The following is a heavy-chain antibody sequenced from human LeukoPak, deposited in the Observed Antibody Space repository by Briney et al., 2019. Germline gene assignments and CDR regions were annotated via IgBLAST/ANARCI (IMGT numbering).Heavy chain of an antibody. CDR1: GYTFINYD. CDR3: TRGRGGTIDRGYMDY. V-gene: IGHV1-8*01. J-gene: IGHJ4*02. CDR2: MNSNTGNT. D-gene: IGHD1-1*01. Sequence: ASVKVSCKASGYTFINYDIMWVRQATGQGLEWMGWMNSNTGNTGYAQRFQGRVTMTRDPSRSTAYMELSSLGSEDTAVYYCTRGRGGTIDRGYMDYWGQGTLVTVSS.